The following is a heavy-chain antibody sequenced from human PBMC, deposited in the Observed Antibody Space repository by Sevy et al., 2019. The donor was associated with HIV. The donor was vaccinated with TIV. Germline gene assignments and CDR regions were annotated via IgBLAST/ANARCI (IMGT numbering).Heavy chain of an antibody. Sequence: ASVKVSCKASGGTFSTYIINWVRQAPGQGLEWMCGVIASVNMANSAQKFQGRVTITADGSTSTAYMELSSLTSEDTAIYYCATAMPCGGDCYYFDSWGQGTRVTVSS. J-gene: IGHJ4*02. V-gene: IGHV1-69*10. D-gene: IGHD2-21*02. CDR1: GGTFSTYI. CDR2: VIASVNMA. CDR3: ATAMPCGGDCYYFDS.